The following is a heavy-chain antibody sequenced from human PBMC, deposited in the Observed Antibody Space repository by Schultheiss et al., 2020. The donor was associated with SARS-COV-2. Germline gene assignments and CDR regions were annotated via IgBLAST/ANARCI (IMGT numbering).Heavy chain of an antibody. D-gene: IGHD3-22*01. CDR2: ISWNSGSI. CDR3: AKDIHAAMIVVVDY. Sequence: GGSLRLSCAASGFTFDDYAMHWVRQAPGKGLEWVSGISWNSGSIGYADSVKGRFTISRDNAKNSLYLQMNSLRAEDTALYYCAKDIHAAMIVVVDYWGQGTLVTVSS. V-gene: IGHV3-9*01. CDR1: GFTFDDYA. J-gene: IGHJ4*02.